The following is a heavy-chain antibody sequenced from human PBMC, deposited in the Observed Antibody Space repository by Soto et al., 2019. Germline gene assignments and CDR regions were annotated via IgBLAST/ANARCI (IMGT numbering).Heavy chain of an antibody. CDR3: ARDRRYGSGSYYTYYFDY. Sequence: AGGSLRLSCAASGVTCISYWMSWVRQAPGKGLVWVANIIQDGGEKYYVDSVKGRFTISRDNAKNSLYLQMNSLRAEDTAVYYCARDRRYGSGSYYTYYFDYWGQGALVTVSS. CDR1: GVTCISYW. J-gene: IGHJ4*02. V-gene: IGHV3-7*05. D-gene: IGHD3-10*01. CDR2: IIQDGGEK.